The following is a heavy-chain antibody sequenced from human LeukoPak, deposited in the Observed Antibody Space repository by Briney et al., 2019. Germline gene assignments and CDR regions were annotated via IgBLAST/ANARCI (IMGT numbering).Heavy chain of an antibody. J-gene: IGHJ4*02. Sequence: SETLSLTCTVSVGSISSYYWSWIRQPPGKGLEWIGYIYYSGSTNYNPSLKSRVTISVDTSKNQFSLKLSSVTAADTAVYYCARGVVAALVYWGQGTLVTVSS. V-gene: IGHV4-59*01. D-gene: IGHD2-15*01. CDR2: IYYSGST. CDR3: ARGVVAALVY. CDR1: VGSISSYY.